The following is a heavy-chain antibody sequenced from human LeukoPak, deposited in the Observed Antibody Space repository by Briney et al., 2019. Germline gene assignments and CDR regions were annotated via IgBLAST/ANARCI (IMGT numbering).Heavy chain of an antibody. Sequence: GGSLRLSCAAPGFTFSSYSMNWVRQAPGKGLEWVSSISSISSYIYYADSVKCRFTISRDNAKNSLYLQMNSLRAEDTAVYYCARDRVVRGVIIRFDYWGQGALVTVSS. CDR3: ARDRVVRGVIIRFDY. CDR2: ISSISSYI. V-gene: IGHV3-21*01. CDR1: GFTFSSYS. D-gene: IGHD3-10*01. J-gene: IGHJ4*02.